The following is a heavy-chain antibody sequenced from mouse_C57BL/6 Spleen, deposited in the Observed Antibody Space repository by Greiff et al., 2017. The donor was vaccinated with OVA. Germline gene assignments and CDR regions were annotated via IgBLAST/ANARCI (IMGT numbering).Heavy chain of an antibody. J-gene: IGHJ1*03. CDR1: GYTFTDYE. V-gene: IGHV1-15*01. CDR3: TRIITTVVDWYFDV. Sequence: VQLQQSGAELVRPGASVTLSCKASGYTFTDYEMHWVKQTPVHGLEWIGAIDPETGGTAYNQKFKGKAILTTDKSSSTAYMELRSLTSEDSAVYYFTRIITTVVDWYFDVWGTGTTVTVSS. CDR2: IDPETGGT. D-gene: IGHD1-1*01.